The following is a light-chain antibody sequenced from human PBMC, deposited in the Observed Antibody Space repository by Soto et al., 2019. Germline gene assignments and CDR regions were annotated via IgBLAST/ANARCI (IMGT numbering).Light chain of an antibody. CDR1: SSDVGGYNY. Sequence: QSALTQPPSASGSPGQSVAISCSGTSSDVGGYNYVSWYQQHPGKAPKLMIYDVNKPPSGVPDRFSGSKSGNTTSLTVSGLQAEDEADYYCISYAGSNNPAFGGGTEL. CDR3: ISYAGSNNPA. V-gene: IGLV2-8*01. J-gene: IGLJ2*01. CDR2: DVN.